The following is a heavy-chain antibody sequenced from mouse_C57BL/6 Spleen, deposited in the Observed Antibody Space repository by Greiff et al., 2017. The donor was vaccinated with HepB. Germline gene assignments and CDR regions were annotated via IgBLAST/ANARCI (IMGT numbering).Heavy chain of an antibody. V-gene: IGHV10-3*01. CDR3: VRDKNYYGSSYWYFDV. CDR1: GFTFNTYA. CDR2: IRSKSSNYAT. J-gene: IGHJ1*03. D-gene: IGHD1-1*01. Sequence: GGGLVQPKGSLKLSCAASGFTFNTYAMHWVRQAPGKGLEWVARIRSKSSNYATYYADSVKDRFTISRDDSQSMLYLQMNNLKTEDTAMYYCVRDKNYYGSSYWYFDVWGTGTTVTVSS.